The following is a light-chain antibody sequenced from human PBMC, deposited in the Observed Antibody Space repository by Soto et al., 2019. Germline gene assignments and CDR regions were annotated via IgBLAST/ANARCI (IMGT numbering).Light chain of an antibody. V-gene: IGKV1-39*01. CDR3: QQSYSTPPERT. CDR2: DAS. Sequence: GDRVTITCRAIQSISSWLAWYQQKPGKAPKLLIYDASSLESGVPSRFSGSGSGTDFTLTISSLQPEDFATYYCQQSYSTPPERTFGQGTKVDIK. J-gene: IGKJ1*01. CDR1: QSISSW.